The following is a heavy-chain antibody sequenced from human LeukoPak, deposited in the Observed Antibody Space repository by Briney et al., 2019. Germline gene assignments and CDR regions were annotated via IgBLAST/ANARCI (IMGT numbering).Heavy chain of an antibody. D-gene: IGHD1-26*01. V-gene: IGHV3-23*01. CDR2: ISGSGGGT. CDR1: GFTFSSYA. J-gene: IGHJ4*02. CDR3: AKDLGRYRNNYFDY. Sequence: GGSLRLSCAASGFTFSSYAMSWVRQAPEKGLEWVSTISGSGGGTYYADSVKGRFTISRDDSKNTLYLQMNSLRAENTAVYYCAKDLGRYRNNYFDYWGQGTLVTVSS.